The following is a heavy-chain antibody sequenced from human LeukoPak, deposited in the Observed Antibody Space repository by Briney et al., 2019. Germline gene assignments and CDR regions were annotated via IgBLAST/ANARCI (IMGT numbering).Heavy chain of an antibody. J-gene: IGHJ6*03. CDR1: GFTFGTYW. CDR2: INSDGGTT. V-gene: IGHV3-74*01. Sequence: GGSLRLSCGASGFTFGTYWMHWVRQAPGKGLVWVSGINSDGGTTTYADSVKGRFTISRDNAKNTLYLQINNLRAQDTAIYYCAKSADVYYYYMDVWGKGTTVTISS. CDR3: AKSADVYYYYMDV.